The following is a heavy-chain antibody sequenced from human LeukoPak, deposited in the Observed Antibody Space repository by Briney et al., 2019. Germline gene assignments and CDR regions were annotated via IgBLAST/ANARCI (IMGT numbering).Heavy chain of an antibody. CDR1: GYTFTSYG. CDR3: ARALGSGWSYYYYYYYMDV. Sequence: ASVKVSCKASGYTFTSYGINRVRQATGQGLEWMGWMNPNSGNTGYAQKFQGRVTITRNTSISTAYMELSSLRSEDTAVYYCARALGSGWSYYYYYYYMDVWGKGTTVTVSS. D-gene: IGHD6-19*01. J-gene: IGHJ6*03. CDR2: MNPNSGNT. V-gene: IGHV1-8*03.